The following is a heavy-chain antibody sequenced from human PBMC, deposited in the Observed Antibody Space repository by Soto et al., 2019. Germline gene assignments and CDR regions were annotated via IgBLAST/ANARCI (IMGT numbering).Heavy chain of an antibody. Sequence: QVQLVQSGAEVKKPGASVKVSCKASGYTFINYGISWVRQAPGQGLEWMGWINAYNGNTNYAQKLQGRVTMTTDTPTSTASMELRSLRSDDTAVYYCARDPVAGTYFDYWGQGTLVTVSS. J-gene: IGHJ4*02. CDR3: ARDPVAGTYFDY. V-gene: IGHV1-18*01. CDR2: INAYNGNT. D-gene: IGHD6-19*01. CDR1: GYTFINYG.